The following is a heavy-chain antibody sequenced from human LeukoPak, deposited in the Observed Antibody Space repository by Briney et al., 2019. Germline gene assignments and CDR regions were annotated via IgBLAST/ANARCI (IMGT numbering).Heavy chain of an antibody. CDR1: GFTFSSYA. J-gene: IGHJ4*02. D-gene: IGHD3-3*01. CDR3: AKSPYYDFWSGYFDY. Sequence: PGGSLRLSCAASGFTFSSYAMSWVRQAPGKGLEWVAVISYDGSNKYYADSVKGRFTISRDNSKNTLYLQMNSLRAEDTAVYYCAKSPYYDFWSGYFDYWGQGTLVTVSS. V-gene: IGHV3-30*18. CDR2: ISYDGSNK.